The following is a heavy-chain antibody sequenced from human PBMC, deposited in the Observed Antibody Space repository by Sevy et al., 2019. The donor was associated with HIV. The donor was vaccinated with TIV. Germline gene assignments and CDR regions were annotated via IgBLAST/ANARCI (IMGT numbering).Heavy chain of an antibody. V-gene: IGHV3-30*18. J-gene: IGHJ6*02. CDR2: ISFDGDNK. D-gene: IGHD3-16*01. Sequence: GGSLRLSCEGSGFSFSRYGMHWVRQVAGKGLEWVAVISFDGDNKYYSDSVRGRFAISRDNSENTMHLQMNNLRLDDTAVYYCAKGLSSIYPYSMDVWGQGTTVTVSS. CDR3: AKGLSSIYPYSMDV. CDR1: GFSFSRYG.